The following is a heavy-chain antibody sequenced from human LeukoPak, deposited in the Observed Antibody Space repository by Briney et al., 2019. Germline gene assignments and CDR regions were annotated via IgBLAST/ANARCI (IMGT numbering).Heavy chain of an antibody. D-gene: IGHD5-18*01. CDR1: SGSISSGGYY. J-gene: IGHJ4*02. CDR2: IYYSGST. V-gene: IGHV4-31*03. Sequence: SETLSLTCTVSSGSISSGGYYWSWIHQHPGKGLEWIGYIYYSGSTYYNLSLKSRVTISVDTSKNQFSLKLSSVTAADTAVYYCARVSGYSYTSGYYFDYWGQGTLVTVSS. CDR3: ARVSGYSYTSGYYFDY.